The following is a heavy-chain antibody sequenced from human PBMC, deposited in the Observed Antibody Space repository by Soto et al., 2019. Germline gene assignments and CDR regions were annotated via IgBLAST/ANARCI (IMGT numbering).Heavy chain of an antibody. D-gene: IGHD1-26*01. CDR1: GASISNTDW. CDR2: IYHSGTT. CDR3: AIPGAGDFDY. J-gene: IGHJ4*02. V-gene: IGHV4-4*02. Sequence: LSLTCAVSGASISNTDWWSWVRQPPGKGLEWIGEIYHSGTTNCDPSLKSRVTISLDKSKSLFSLTLTSLTAADTAVYYCAIPGAGDFDYWGQGTLVTVSS.